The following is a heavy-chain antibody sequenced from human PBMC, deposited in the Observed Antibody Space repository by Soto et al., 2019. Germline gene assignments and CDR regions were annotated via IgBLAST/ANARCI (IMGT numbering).Heavy chain of an antibody. Sequence: PSETLSLTCTVSGDSISSSTYFWGWVRQPPGKGLEWIGSIYYSGSTYYNPSLKSRVTISVDTSKNHFSQKLSSVTAADTAVYYCARAPVPADYYFDYWGQGTLVT. CDR3: ARAPVPADYYFDY. D-gene: IGHD2-2*01. CDR1: GDSISSSTYF. CDR2: IYYSGST. J-gene: IGHJ4*02. V-gene: IGHV4-39*02.